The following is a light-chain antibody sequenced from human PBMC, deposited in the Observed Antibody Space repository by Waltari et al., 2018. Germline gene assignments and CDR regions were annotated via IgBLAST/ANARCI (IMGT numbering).Light chain of an antibody. V-gene: IGKV1-5*03. CDR3: QHYVSYSVA. Sequence: DIQMTQSPSTLSAFVGDRVTITCRASQSVDTWLAWYQQKPGKAPKLLISKASNLRSGVPSSFSGSGFGTEFTLTISSLQPDDVATYYCQHYVSYSVAFGGGTKVELK. CDR1: QSVDTW. J-gene: IGKJ4*01. CDR2: KAS.